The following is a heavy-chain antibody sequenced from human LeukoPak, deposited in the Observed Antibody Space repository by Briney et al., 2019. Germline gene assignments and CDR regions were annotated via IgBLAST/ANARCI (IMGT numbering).Heavy chain of an antibody. J-gene: IGHJ4*02. CDR2: ISWDGGGT. D-gene: IGHD3-22*01. CDR1: GFTFDDYT. CDR3: AKDQGEVVALDY. V-gene: IGHV3-43*01. Sequence: GGSLRLSCAASGFTFDDYTMHWVRQAPGKGLEWVSLISWDGGGTYYADSVRGRFTISRDNSKNSLYLQMNSLRTEDTALYYCAKDQGEVVALDYWGQGTLVTVSS.